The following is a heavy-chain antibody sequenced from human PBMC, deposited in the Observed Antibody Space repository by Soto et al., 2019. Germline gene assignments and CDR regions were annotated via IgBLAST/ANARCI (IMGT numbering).Heavy chain of an antibody. CDR3: ARQPRLKVGSYGSYIDY. V-gene: IGHV4-39*01. CDR1: GGSISSSSYY. J-gene: IGHJ4*02. CDR2: IYYSGST. D-gene: IGHD1-26*01. Sequence: QLQLQESGPGLVKPSETLSLTCTVSGGSISSSSYYWGWIRQPPGKGLEWIGSIYYSGSTYYNPSLKSRVTISVATSKNQFSLKLSSVTAADTAVYYCARQPRLKVGSYGSYIDYWGQGTLVTVSS.